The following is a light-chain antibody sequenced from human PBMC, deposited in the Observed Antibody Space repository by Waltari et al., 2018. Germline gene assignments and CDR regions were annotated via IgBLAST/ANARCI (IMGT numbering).Light chain of an antibody. CDR2: DVN. V-gene: IGLV2-11*01. J-gene: IGLJ1*01. CDR1: ISDVGGHNY. CDR3: YSYAGSSSFV. Sequence: QSALTQPRSVSGSPGQSVTISCTGTISDVGGHNYVSWYQQHPGKVPKLMIYDVNKRPSGVPDRFSGSKSGNTASLTISGLQGEDEADYYCYSYAGSSSFVFGTGTEIIVL.